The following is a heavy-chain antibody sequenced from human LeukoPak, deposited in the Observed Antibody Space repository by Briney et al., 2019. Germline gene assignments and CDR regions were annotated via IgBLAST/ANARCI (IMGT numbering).Heavy chain of an antibody. V-gene: IGHV1-8*01. CDR1: GYTFTSYD. Sequence: ASVKVSCKASGYTFTSYDINWVRQATGQGLELMGWMNPNSGNTGYAQKFQCRVTMTRNTSISTAYMELSSLRSEDTAVYYCARGPYGAVAGTFGDLDYWGQGTLVTVSS. D-gene: IGHD6-19*01. CDR2: MNPNSGNT. CDR3: ARGPYGAVAGTFGDLDY. J-gene: IGHJ4*02.